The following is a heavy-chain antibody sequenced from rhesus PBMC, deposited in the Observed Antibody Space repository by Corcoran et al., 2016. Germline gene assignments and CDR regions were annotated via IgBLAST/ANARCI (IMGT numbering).Heavy chain of an antibody. D-gene: IGHD4-23*01. CDR3: ARRGVTTFAFDF. J-gene: IGHJ3*01. CDR1: GFTFSGYE. V-gene: IGHV3-115*02. Sequence: EVQLAESGGGLVQPGGSLRLSCAASGFTFSGYEMHWVRQAPGKGLESFSVIGGDSSYTHYADLVKGRFTISRDNAKNSLSLQMNSLRAEDTAVYYCARRGVTTFAFDFWGQGLRVTVSS. CDR2: IGGDSSYT.